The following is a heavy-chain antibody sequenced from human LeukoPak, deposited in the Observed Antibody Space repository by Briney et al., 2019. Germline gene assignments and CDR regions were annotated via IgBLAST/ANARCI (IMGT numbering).Heavy chain of an antibody. CDR1: GFTLSSFK. Sequence: PGGSLRLSCAPSGFTLSSFKMTWLRQAPGKGLEWVASISPSSSYISYADSLKGRVTVSRDNAKHSVFLQMSSLRAEDTAVYYCARGLTGGEYFDSWGQGTLVSVSS. CDR3: ARGLTGGEYFDS. J-gene: IGHJ4*02. V-gene: IGHV3-21*01. D-gene: IGHD3-16*01. CDR2: ISPSSSYI.